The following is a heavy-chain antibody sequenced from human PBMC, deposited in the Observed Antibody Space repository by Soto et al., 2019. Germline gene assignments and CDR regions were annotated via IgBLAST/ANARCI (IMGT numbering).Heavy chain of an antibody. Sequence: PGGSLRLSCAASDFTFHNYDMNWVRQAPGKGLEWVSSISRTGNYKYYADSLKGRFTISRDNAKNSLYLQMDSLRAEDTAIYYCARTPFGVIFGYGLDVWCQGTTVTVSS. J-gene: IGHJ6*02. CDR3: ARTPFGVIFGYGLDV. CDR1: DFTFHNYD. V-gene: IGHV3-21*06. CDR2: ISRTGNYK. D-gene: IGHD3-3*01.